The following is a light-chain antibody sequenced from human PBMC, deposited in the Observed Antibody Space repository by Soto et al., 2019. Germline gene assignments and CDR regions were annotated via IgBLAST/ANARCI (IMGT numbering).Light chain of an antibody. CDR3: GTWDSSLSAHV. V-gene: IGLV1-51*01. CDR1: SSNIGNNY. J-gene: IGLJ1*01. CDR2: DNN. Sequence: QSGLTQPPSVSAAPGQKVTISCSGSSSNIGNNYVSWYQQLPGTAPKLLIYDNNKRPSGIPDRFSGSKSGTSATLGITGLQTGDEADYYCGTWDSSLSAHVFGTGTKLTVL.